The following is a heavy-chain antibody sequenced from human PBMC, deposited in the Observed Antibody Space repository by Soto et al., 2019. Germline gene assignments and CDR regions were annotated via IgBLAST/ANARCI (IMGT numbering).Heavy chain of an antibody. CDR3: ARDMPYGAGSLAGCDY. CDR2: IYHSGTT. Sequence: SETLSLTCTVSGVSITGSYWSWIRQTPGKTLEWIGYIYHSGTTTYNPSLKSRVSISVDTSKNQFSLRLTSVIAADTVVYYCARDMPYGAGSLAGCDYWGQGIRVTVSS. CDR1: GVSITGSY. J-gene: IGHJ4*02. D-gene: IGHD1-26*01. V-gene: IGHV4-59*01.